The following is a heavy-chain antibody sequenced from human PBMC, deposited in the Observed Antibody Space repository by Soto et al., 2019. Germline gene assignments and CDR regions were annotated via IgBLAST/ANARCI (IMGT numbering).Heavy chain of an antibody. Sequence: QVQLVQSGAEVKKPGASVKVSCKASGYTFTSYDINWVRQATGQGLEWMGWMNPNSGNTGYAQKFQGRVTMTSNTSISTAYMELSSLRSEDTAVYYCARGYCSSTSCYTLYYYYYYGMDVWGQGTTVTVSS. V-gene: IGHV1-8*01. D-gene: IGHD2-2*02. CDR2: MNPNSGNT. J-gene: IGHJ6*02. CDR3: ARGYCSSTSCYTLYYYYYYGMDV. CDR1: GYTFTSYD.